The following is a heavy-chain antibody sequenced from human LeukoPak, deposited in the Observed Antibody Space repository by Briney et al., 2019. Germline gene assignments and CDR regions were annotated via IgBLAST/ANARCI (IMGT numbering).Heavy chain of an antibody. Sequence: GGSLRLSCAASGFTFSNAWMSWVRQAPGKGLEWVSAISGSGGSTYYADSVKGRFTISRDNSKNTLYLQKNSLRAEDTAVYYCAKPEDIVVVVAAFDYWGQGTLVTVSS. CDR1: GFTFSNAW. CDR2: ISGSGGST. D-gene: IGHD2-15*01. V-gene: IGHV3-23*01. J-gene: IGHJ4*02. CDR3: AKPEDIVVVVAAFDY.